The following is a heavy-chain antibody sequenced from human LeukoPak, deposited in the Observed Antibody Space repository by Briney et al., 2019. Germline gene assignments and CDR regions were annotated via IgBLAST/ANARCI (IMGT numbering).Heavy chain of an antibody. J-gene: IGHJ4*02. CDR2: INHSGRT. CDR1: GGSVSGYY. D-gene: IGHD5-18*01. Sequence: SDTLSLTCAVFGGSVSGYYWSWIRPPPGKGLEWIGEINHSGRTNYNPSLKSRVTISVDTSKNQFSLKLSSVTAADTAVYYCARYSYGHYFDYWGQGTLVTVSS. V-gene: IGHV4-34*01. CDR3: ARYSYGHYFDY.